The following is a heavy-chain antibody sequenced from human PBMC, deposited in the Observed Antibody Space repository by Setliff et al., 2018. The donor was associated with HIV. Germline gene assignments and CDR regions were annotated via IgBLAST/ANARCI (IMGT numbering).Heavy chain of an antibody. CDR2: IYPGDFVT. J-gene: IGHJ4*02. CDR1: GYSFTNYW. D-gene: IGHD1-26*01. CDR3: TRRRRAPGIEDLEAY. V-gene: IGHV5-51*01. Sequence: GESLKISCQASGYSFTNYWIGWVRQMPGKGLEWIGVIYPGDFVTRYGPSFQGQVFISADRSITTAYLQWGSLKASDTAMYYCTRRRRAPGIEDLEAYWGQGTLVTVSS.